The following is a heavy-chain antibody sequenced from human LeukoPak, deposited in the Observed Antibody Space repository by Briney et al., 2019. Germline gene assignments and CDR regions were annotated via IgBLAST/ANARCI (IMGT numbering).Heavy chain of an antibody. CDR1: GGTFSSYA. D-gene: IGHD3-10*01. V-gene: IGHV1-69*05. Sequence: ASVKVSCKASGGTFSSYAISWVRQAPGQGLEWMGGIIPIFGTANYAQKFQGRVTITTDESTSTAYMELSSPRSEDTAVYYCAIETARGFGELLGAFDIWGQGATVTVSS. CDR2: IIPIFGTA. CDR3: AIETARGFGELLGAFDI. J-gene: IGHJ3*02.